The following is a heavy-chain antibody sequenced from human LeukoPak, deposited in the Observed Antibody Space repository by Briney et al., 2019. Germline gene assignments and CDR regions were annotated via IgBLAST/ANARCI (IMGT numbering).Heavy chain of an antibody. CDR1: GFTFSSYG. CDR2: IRYGGSNK. Sequence: GGSLRLSCAASGFTFSSYGRHWVRQAPGKGLEWVAFIRYGGSNKYDADSVKGRFTISRDNSKNTLHLQMNSLSAEDTAVHHCAKDLWSRWVVATPSGFDYWGQGTLVTVSP. CDR3: AKDLWSRWVVATPSGFDY. V-gene: IGHV3-30*02. D-gene: IGHD2-15*01. J-gene: IGHJ4*02.